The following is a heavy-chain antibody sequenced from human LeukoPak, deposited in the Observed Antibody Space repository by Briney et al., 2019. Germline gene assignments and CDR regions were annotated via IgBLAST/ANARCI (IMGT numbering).Heavy chain of an antibody. CDR1: GYSFTTYW. CDR3: ARGIYCYDSSGYSALDY. J-gene: IGHJ4*02. CDR2: IYPGDSDT. V-gene: IGHV5-51*01. Sequence: GESLKISCKASGYSFTTYWIGWVRQMPGKGLEWMGIIYPGDSDTRYSPSFQGQVTISADKFISTAYLQWSSLRASDTAIYYCARGIYCYDSSGYSALDYWGQGTLVTVSS. D-gene: IGHD3-22*01.